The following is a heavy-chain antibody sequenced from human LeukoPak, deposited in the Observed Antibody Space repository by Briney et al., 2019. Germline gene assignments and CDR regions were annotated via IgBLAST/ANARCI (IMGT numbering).Heavy chain of an antibody. V-gene: IGHV5-51*01. J-gene: IGHJ5*02. Sequence: ESLKISCKGSGYSFTNYWIGWVRQMPGKGPEWMGIIYPGDSDTRYSPSFQGQVTISADKSISTAYLQWSSLKASDTAMYYCARHLRLWQNWFDPWGQGTLVTVSS. CDR1: GYSFTNYW. CDR3: ARHLRLWQNWFDP. CDR2: IYPGDSDT. D-gene: IGHD5-18*01.